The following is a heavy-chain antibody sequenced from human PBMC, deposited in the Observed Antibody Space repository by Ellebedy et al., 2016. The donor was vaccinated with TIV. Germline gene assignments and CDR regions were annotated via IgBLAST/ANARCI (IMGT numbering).Heavy chain of an antibody. J-gene: IGHJ6*03. Sequence: PGGSLRLSCAASGFTFSSYWMHRVRQAPGKGLQWVSSISYNGDETFYADSVKGRFTISRDNAMNSLYLQINSLRAEDTAVYYCVRFPRGAPFADYLYYMDVWGKGIMVTVSS. CDR2: ISYNGDET. CDR3: VRFPRGAPFADYLYYMDV. CDR1: GFTFSSYW. D-gene: IGHD3-10*01. V-gene: IGHV3-21*01.